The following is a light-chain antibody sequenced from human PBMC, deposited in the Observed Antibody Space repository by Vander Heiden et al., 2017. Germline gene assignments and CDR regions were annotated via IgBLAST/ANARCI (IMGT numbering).Light chain of an antibody. J-gene: IGKJ1*01. V-gene: IGKV1-5*03. CDR1: QSISSW. Sequence: DIQMTQSPSTLSASVGDRVTITCRASQSISSWLAWYQQKPGKAPKLLIVKASSLESGVPSRFSGSGSGTEFTLTISSLQPDDFATYYCQQYNSYPWKVGQGTKVEIK. CDR3: QQYNSYPWK. CDR2: KAS.